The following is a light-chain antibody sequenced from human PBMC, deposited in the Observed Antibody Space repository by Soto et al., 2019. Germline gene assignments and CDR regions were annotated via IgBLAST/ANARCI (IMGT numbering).Light chain of an antibody. CDR1: QSVSSN. CDR3: QQHNNWPLT. V-gene: IGKV3-15*01. Sequence: EIVMTQSPGTLSVSPGERATLSCRASQSVSSNLAWYQQKPGQAPRLLIYAVSTRATGIPARFSGSGSGTEFTLTISSLQSEDFAVYYCQQHNNWPLTFGGGNKVELK. CDR2: AVS. J-gene: IGKJ4*01.